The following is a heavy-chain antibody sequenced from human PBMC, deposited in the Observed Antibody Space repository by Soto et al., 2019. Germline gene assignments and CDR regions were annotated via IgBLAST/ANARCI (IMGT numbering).Heavy chain of an antibody. CDR1: GGSISSSSYY. CDR3: ARHENWNYSYDS. CDR2: IYYSGST. J-gene: IGHJ5*01. Sequence: SETLSLTCTVSGGSISSSSYYWGWIRQPPGKGLEWIGSIYYSGSTYYNPSLKSRVTISVDTSKNQFSLKLSSVTAADTAVYYCARHENWNYSYDSWGQGTLVTVSS. V-gene: IGHV4-39*01. D-gene: IGHD1-7*01.